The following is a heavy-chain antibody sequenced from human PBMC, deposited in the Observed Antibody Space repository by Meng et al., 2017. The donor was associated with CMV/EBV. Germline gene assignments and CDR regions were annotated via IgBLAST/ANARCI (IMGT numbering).Heavy chain of an antibody. V-gene: IGHV3-21*01. CDR3: ARDLRPAREGGLASYYYDSSGYLAY. Sequence: ETLSLTCAASGFTFSSYSMNWVRQAPGKGLEWVSSISGSSSYIYYADSVKGRFTISRDNAKNSLYLQMNSLRAEDTAVYYCARDLRPAREGGLASYYYDSSGYLAYWGQGTLVTVSS. D-gene: IGHD3-22*01. J-gene: IGHJ4*02. CDR1: GFTFSSYS. CDR2: ISGSSSYI.